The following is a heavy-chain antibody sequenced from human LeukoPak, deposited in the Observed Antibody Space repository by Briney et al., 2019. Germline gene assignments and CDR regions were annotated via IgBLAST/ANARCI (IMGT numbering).Heavy chain of an antibody. Sequence: GGSLRLSCAASGFTVITNDMTWVRQAPGRGLEWVSVLYSDGNTKYADSVQGRFTISRDNSKNTLYLEMNSLSPDDTAVYYCARGVEALAANTLAYWGQGTLVTVSS. CDR2: LYSDGNT. CDR1: GFTVITND. D-gene: IGHD6-19*01. V-gene: IGHV3-53*01. J-gene: IGHJ4*02. CDR3: ARGVEALAANTLAY.